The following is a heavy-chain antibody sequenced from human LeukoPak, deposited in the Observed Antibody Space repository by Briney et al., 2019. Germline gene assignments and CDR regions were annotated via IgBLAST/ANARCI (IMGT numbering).Heavy chain of an antibody. V-gene: IGHV3-74*01. CDR3: ARDRDYYDSSGYHY. J-gene: IGHJ4*02. Sequence: PGGSLRLSCAASGFTFSSYWMHWVRQAPGKGLMWVSRINSDGSITNYADSVKGRFTISRDNSRNTLYLQMNSLRAEDTAVYYCARDRDYYDSSGYHYWGQGTLVTVSS. CDR2: INSDGSIT. CDR1: GFTFSSYW. D-gene: IGHD3-22*01.